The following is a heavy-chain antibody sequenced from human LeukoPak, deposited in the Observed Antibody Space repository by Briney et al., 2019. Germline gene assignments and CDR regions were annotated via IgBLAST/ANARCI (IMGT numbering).Heavy chain of an antibody. CDR2: ISWNSGSI. CDR3: AKDTSGSYLRAFDI. Sequence: PGRSLRLSCAASGFTFDDYAMHWVRQAPGKGLEWVSGISWNSGSIGYADSVKGRFTISRDNAKNPLYLQMNSLRAEDTALYYCAKDTSGSYLRAFDIWGQGTMVTVSS. J-gene: IGHJ3*02. CDR1: GFTFDDYA. D-gene: IGHD1-26*01. V-gene: IGHV3-9*01.